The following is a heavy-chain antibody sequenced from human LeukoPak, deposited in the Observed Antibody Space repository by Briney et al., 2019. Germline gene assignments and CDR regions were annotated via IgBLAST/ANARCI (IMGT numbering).Heavy chain of an antibody. D-gene: IGHD2-15*01. Sequence: SVKVSCKASGGTFSSYAISWVRQAPGQGLEWMGRIIPILGIANYAQKFQGRVTITADKSTSTAYMELSSLRSEDTAVYYCARDNCSGGSCLSPWGQGTLVTVSS. CDR3: ARDNCSGGSCLSP. CDR1: GGTFSSYA. V-gene: IGHV1-69*04. J-gene: IGHJ5*02. CDR2: IIPILGIA.